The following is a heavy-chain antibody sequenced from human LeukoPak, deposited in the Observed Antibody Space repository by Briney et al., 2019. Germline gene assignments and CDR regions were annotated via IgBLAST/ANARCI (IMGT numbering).Heavy chain of an antibody. CDR3: AREAYYGSGCYYGMDV. D-gene: IGHD3-10*01. V-gene: IGHV1-3*01. CDR2: INAGNGNT. J-gene: IGHJ6*02. Sequence: VASVKVSCKASGYTFTSYAMHWVRQAPGQRLEWMGWINAGNGNTKYSQKFQGRVTITRDTSASTAYMELSSLRSEDTAVYYCAREAYYGSGCYYGMDVWGQGTTVTVSS. CDR1: GYTFTSYA.